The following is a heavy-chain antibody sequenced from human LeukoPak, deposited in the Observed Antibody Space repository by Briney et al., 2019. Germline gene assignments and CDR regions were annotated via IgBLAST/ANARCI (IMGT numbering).Heavy chain of an antibody. V-gene: IGHV1-8*01. CDR3: AGVFGQWLAVD. D-gene: IGHD6-19*01. J-gene: IGHJ4*02. Sequence: GASVKVSCKASGYTFTTDDINWVRQASGRGLEWMGLISPGTGKTRYPQKFQDRVTMTRDTSINTVYMELSSLRSEDTAIYYCAGVFGQWLAVDWGQGTPVIVSS. CDR2: ISPGTGKT. CDR1: GYTFTTDD.